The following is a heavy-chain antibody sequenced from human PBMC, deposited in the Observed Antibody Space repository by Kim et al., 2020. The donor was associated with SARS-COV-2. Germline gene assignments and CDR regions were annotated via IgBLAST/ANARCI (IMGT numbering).Heavy chain of an antibody. D-gene: IGHD2-21*02. V-gene: IGHV4-34*01. CDR1: GGSFSGYY. J-gene: IGHJ4*02. Sequence: SETLSLTCAVYGGSFSGYYWSWIRQPPGKGLEWIGEINHSGSTNYNPSLKSRVTISVDTSKNQFSLKLSSVTAADTAVYYCARIRASAYCGGDCYSDYWGQGTLVTVSS. CDR3: ARIRASAYCGGDCYSDY. CDR2: INHSGST.